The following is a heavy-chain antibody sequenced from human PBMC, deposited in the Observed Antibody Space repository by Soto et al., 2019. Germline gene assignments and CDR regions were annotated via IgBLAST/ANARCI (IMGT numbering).Heavy chain of an antibody. D-gene: IGHD5-18*01. V-gene: IGHV3-23*01. CDR2: ISGSGDGI. CDR1: GFTFSSFA. Sequence: WGSLGIGCAASGFTFSSFALMWVRQAPGKGLDWVSAISGSGDGIYYADSVKGQFTISRDNSKNTLYLQMNSLRAGDTAVYYCAGHGYSSQDYWGQGTMVTVSS. J-gene: IGHJ4*02. CDR3: AGHGYSSQDY.